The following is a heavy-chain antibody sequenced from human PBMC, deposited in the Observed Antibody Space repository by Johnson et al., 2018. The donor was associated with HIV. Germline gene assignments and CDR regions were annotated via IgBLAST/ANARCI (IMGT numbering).Heavy chain of an antibody. Sequence: VYLVESGGGLVQPGGSLRLSCVPSGFTLSHYWMSWVRQAPGKGLEYVANVNQDGSAKFYVDSVKGRFTISRDNAKNSLYLQMNSLRDEDTAVYYCVTADRGSAWGQGTTVTVSS. D-gene: IGHD1-26*01. V-gene: IGHV3-7*05. CDR2: VNQDGSAK. CDR3: VTADRGSA. CDR1: GFTLSHYW. J-gene: IGHJ3*01.